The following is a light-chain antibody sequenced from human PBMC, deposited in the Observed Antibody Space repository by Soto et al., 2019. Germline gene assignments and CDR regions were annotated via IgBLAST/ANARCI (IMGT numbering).Light chain of an antibody. V-gene: IGKV1-6*01. Sequence: AIQMTQSPSSLSASVGDRVTITCRASQDIRNDLGWSQQKPGKAPKLLIYSASSLQSGVPSRFSGSGSGTDLTLTISRLQPEDFATYYCLQDYNYPFTFGPGTKVDIK. CDR3: LQDYNYPFT. CDR1: QDIRND. CDR2: SAS. J-gene: IGKJ3*01.